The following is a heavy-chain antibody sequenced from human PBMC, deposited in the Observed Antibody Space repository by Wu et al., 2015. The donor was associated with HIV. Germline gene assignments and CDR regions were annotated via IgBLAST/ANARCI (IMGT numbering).Heavy chain of an antibody. D-gene: IGHD6-13*01. V-gene: IGHV1-69*05. CDR3: ARDSGIAAAGTLFRRENYYYYGMDV. J-gene: IGHJ6*02. CDR2: IIPIFGTA. CDR1: GGTFSSYA. Sequence: QVQLVQSGAEVKKPGSSVKVSCKASGGTFSSYAISWVRQAPGQGLEWMGGIIPIFGTANYAQKFQGRVTITTDESTSTAYMELSSLRSEDTAVYYCARDSGIAAAGTLFRRENYYYYGMDVWGQGTTVTGLL.